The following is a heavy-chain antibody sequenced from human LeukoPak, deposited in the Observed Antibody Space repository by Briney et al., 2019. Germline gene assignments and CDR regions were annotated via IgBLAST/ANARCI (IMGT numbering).Heavy chain of an antibody. Sequence: PGGSLRLSCAASGFTFRNFPMHWVRQAPGKGLEWVAVISYDGNNKYYADSVKGRFTISRDNSKNTLYLQMNSLRAEDTAVYYCARDRVRFLEWLFPYHYGMDVWGQGTTVTVSS. CDR2: ISYDGNNK. V-gene: IGHV3-30-3*01. CDR3: ARDRVRFLEWLFPYHYGMDV. CDR1: GFTFRNFP. D-gene: IGHD3-3*01. J-gene: IGHJ6*02.